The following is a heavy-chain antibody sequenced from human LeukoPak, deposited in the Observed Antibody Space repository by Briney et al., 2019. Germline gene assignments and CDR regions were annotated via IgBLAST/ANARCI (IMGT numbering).Heavy chain of an antibody. D-gene: IGHD6-6*01. CDR2: INSDGSST. J-gene: IGHJ4*02. CDR1: GFTFSSYW. V-gene: IGHV3-74*01. Sequence: GGSLRLSCAASGFTFSSYWMHWVRQAPGKGLVWVSRINSDGSSTSYADSVKGRFTISRDNAKNTLYLQMNSLRARDTAVYYCARIQGSSSSVGDHWGQGTLVTVSS. CDR3: ARIQGSSSSVGDH.